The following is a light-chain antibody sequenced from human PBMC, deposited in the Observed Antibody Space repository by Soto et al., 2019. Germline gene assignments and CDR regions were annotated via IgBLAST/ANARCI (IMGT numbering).Light chain of an antibody. CDR3: QQYNNWPRT. V-gene: IGKV3-15*01. CDR2: GAS. CDR1: QSVSSN. Sequence: EIVMTQSPATLTVSPGERATLSCRASQSVSSNLAWYQQKPGQAPRLLIYGASTRATGIPARFSGSGSGTEFTLTNSSLQSEDFAVYYCQQYNNWPRTFGQGTKVEI. J-gene: IGKJ1*01.